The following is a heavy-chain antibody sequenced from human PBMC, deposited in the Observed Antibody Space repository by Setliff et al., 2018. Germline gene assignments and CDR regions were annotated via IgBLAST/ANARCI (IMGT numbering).Heavy chain of an antibody. Sequence: ASVKVSCKASGYTLTKYYMHWVRQAPGQGLEWMGIINPTGGLTRYAQKFQGRVTMTRDTSTSTVYLEVSSLRSEDTAVYYCVRGPGPRVVVAMPFDHWGQGALVTVSS. V-gene: IGHV1-46*01. CDR1: GYTLTKYY. J-gene: IGHJ4*02. CDR2: INPTGGLT. D-gene: IGHD3-22*01. CDR3: VRGPGPRVVVAMPFDH.